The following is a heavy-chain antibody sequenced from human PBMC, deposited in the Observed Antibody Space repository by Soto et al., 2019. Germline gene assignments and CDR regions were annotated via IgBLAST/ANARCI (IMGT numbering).Heavy chain of an antibody. Sequence: PSETLSLTCAVNAGSFSDYYWIWIRQPPGKGLEWIGDIQYGGTTNYSPSLKSRVIMSAETSKNQFSLMMNSVTAADTAVYYCARLGSSGWYQGSYFDYWGQGTLVTVSS. J-gene: IGHJ4*02. CDR1: AGSFSDYY. D-gene: IGHD6-19*01. CDR2: IQYGGTT. CDR3: ARLGSSGWYQGSYFDY. V-gene: IGHV4-34*01.